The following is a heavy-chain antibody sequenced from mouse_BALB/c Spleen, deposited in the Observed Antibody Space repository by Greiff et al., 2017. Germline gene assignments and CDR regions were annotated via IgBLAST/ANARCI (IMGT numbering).Heavy chain of an antibody. Sequence: DVKLVESGGGLVQPGGSLKLSCAASGFTFSSYGMSWVRQTPDKRLELVATINSNGGSTYYPDSVKGRFTISRDNAKNTLYLQMSSLKSEDTAMYYCARDQGLRLAYWGQGTLVTVSA. CDR3: ARDQGLRLAY. CDR1: GFTFSSYG. D-gene: IGHD2-4*01. CDR2: INSNGGST. V-gene: IGHV5-6-3*01. J-gene: IGHJ3*01.